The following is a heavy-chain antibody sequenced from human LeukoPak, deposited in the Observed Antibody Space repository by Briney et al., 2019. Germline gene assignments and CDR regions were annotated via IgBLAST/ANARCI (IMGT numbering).Heavy chain of an antibody. Sequence: GGSLRLSCAASRFTFSNYGMHWVRQAPGKGLEWVAVISYDGSNKYYADSVKGRFAISRDNSKNTLYLQMNSLRAEDTAVYYCAKAYGYCTTTSCSHEEFDYWGQGTLVTVSS. CDR1: RFTFSNYG. D-gene: IGHD2-2*01. V-gene: IGHV3-30*18. J-gene: IGHJ4*02. CDR2: ISYDGSNK. CDR3: AKAYGYCTTTSCSHEEFDY.